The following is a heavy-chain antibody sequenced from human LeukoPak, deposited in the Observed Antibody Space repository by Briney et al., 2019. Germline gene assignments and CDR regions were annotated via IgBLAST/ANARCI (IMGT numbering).Heavy chain of an antibody. V-gene: IGHV1-46*01. CDR3: ARGSYYDFWSGPYTLFDY. Sequence: ASVKVSCKASGYTFTSYYMHWVRQAPGQGLEWMGVINPSGGSTSYAQKFQGRVTMTRDTSTSTVYMELSSLRSEDTAVYYCARGSYYDFWSGPYTLFDYWGQGTLVTVSS. J-gene: IGHJ4*02. D-gene: IGHD3-3*01. CDR1: GYTFTSYY. CDR2: INPSGGST.